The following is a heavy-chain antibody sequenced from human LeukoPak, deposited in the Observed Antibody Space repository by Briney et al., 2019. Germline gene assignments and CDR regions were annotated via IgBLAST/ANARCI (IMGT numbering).Heavy chain of an antibody. CDR2: IFYSGST. CDR1: GDSITSGGYY. CDR3: ARGGGMAVAGMGGDWFDP. D-gene: IGHD6-19*01. V-gene: IGHV4-31*03. Sequence: PSETLSLTCIVSGDSITSGGYYWSWIRQHPGKGLEWIGFIFYSGSTFYNPSLKSRVTMSVDTSKNQFSLKLSSVTAADTAVYCCARGGGMAVAGMGGDWFDPWGQGTLVTVSS. J-gene: IGHJ5*02.